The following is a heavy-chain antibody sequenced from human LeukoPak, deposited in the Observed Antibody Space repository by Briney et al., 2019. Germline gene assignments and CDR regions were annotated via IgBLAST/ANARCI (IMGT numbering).Heavy chain of an antibody. D-gene: IGHD3-9*01. CDR1: GFTFSSYW. CDR3: ANATHSVLRYFDLFDY. V-gene: IGHV3-7*03. CDR2: IMQDGSEK. Sequence: GGSLRLSCAASGFTFSSYWMSWVRQAPGKGLEWVANIMQDGSEKHYVDSVKGRFTISRDNAKSSLYLQMNSLRAEDTAVYYCANATHSVLRYFDLFDYWGQGTLVTVSS. J-gene: IGHJ4*02.